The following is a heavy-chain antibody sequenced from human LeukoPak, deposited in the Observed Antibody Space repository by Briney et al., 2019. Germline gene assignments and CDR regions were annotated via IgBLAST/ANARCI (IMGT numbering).Heavy chain of an antibody. J-gene: IGHJ3*02. Sequence: SETLSLTCTVSGGSISSYYWSWIRQPPGKGLEWIGYIYYSGSTNYNPSLKSRVTISVDTSKNQFSLKLSSVTAADTAVYYCASHCSSTSCLKGGLAFDIWGQGTMVTVSS. D-gene: IGHD2-2*01. CDR2: IYYSGST. CDR1: GGSISSYY. V-gene: IGHV4-59*01. CDR3: ASHCSSTSCLKGGLAFDI.